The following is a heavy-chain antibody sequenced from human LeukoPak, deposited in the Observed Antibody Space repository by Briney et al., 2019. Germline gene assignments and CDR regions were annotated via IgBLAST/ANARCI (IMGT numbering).Heavy chain of an antibody. D-gene: IGHD3-22*01. CDR1: GYTLTELS. CDR2: FDPEDGET. CDR3: ATDRAYYDSSGYLDY. V-gene: IGHV1-24*01. J-gene: IGHJ4*02. Sequence: VASVKVSCKVSGYTLTELSMHWVRQAPGKGLEWMGGFDPEDGETIYAQKFQGRVTMTEGTSTDTAYMELSSLRSEDTAVYYCATDRAYYDSSGYLDYWGQGTLVTVSS.